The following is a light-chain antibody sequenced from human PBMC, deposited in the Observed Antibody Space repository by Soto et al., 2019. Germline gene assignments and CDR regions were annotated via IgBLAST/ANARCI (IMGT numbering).Light chain of an antibody. V-gene: IGLV4-60*02. CDR1: SGHSSYI. J-gene: IGLJ3*02. Sequence: QSVLTQSSSASASLGSSVKLTCTLSSGHSSYIIAWHQQQPGKAPRYLMKLGGSGSYNKGSGVPDRFSGSSSGADRYLTISNLQFEDEADYYCETWDSNTHVFGGGTKVTVL. CDR2: LGGSGSY. CDR3: ETWDSNTHV.